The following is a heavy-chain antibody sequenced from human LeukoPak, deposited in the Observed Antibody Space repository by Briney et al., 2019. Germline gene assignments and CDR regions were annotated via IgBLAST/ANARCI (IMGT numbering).Heavy chain of an antibody. CDR3: ARAGAGYCGGDCYSTNDAFDI. Sequence: ASVKVSCKASGCTFTSYYMHWVRQAPGQGLEWMGIINPSGGSTSYAQKFQGRVTMTRDTSTSTVYMELSSLRSEDTAVYYCARAGAGYCGGDCYSTNDAFDIWGQGTMVTVSS. V-gene: IGHV1-46*03. CDR2: INPSGGST. D-gene: IGHD2-21*01. J-gene: IGHJ3*02. CDR1: GCTFTSYY.